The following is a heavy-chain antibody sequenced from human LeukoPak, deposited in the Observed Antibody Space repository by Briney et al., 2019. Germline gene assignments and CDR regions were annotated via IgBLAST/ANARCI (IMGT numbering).Heavy chain of an antibody. D-gene: IGHD2-2*01. V-gene: IGHV1-18*04. Sequence: ASVKVSCKASGYTFTSYGISWGRQAPGQGLEWMGWISAYNGNTNYAQKLQGRVTMTTDTSTSTAYMELRSLRSDDTAVYYCARGDCSSTSCYGGLDYWGQGTLVTVSS. J-gene: IGHJ4*02. CDR2: ISAYNGNT. CDR3: ARGDCSSTSCYGGLDY. CDR1: GYTFTSYG.